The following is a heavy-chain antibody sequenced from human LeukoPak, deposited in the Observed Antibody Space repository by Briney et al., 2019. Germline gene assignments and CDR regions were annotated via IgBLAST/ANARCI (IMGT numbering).Heavy chain of an antibody. CDR1: GFTFSSYW. V-gene: IGHV3-74*01. J-gene: IGHJ6*02. D-gene: IGHD6-6*01. CDR3: ARGSEPGIATRFATYYYYGMDV. CDR2: INSDGSST. Sequence: PGGSLRLSCAASGFTFSSYWMHWVRQAPGKGLVWVSRINSDGSSTNYADSVKGRFTISRDNSKNTLYLQMNSLRVEDTAVYYCARGSEPGIATRFATYYYYGMDVWGQGTTVTVSS.